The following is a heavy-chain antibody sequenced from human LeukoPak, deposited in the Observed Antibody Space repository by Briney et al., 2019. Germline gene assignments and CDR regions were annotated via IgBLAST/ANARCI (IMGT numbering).Heavy chain of an antibody. J-gene: IGHJ4*02. CDR2: IYYSGST. Sequence: SETLSLTCTVSGGSISSYCWSWIRQPPGKGLEWIGYIYYSGSTNYNPSLKSRVTISVDTSKNQFSLKLSSVTAADTAVYYCARGGSRTSDYWGQGTLVTVSS. V-gene: IGHV4-59*01. CDR3: ARGGSRTSDY. D-gene: IGHD3-10*01. CDR1: GGSISSYC.